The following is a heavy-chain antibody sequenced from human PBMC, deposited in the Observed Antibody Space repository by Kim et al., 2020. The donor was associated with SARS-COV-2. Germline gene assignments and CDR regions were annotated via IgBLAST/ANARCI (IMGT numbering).Heavy chain of an antibody. CDR2: INPSSGIS. J-gene: IGHJ4*02. D-gene: IGHD5-12*01. Sequence: ASVKVSCKASGYTFTTSYMHWVRQAPGQGLEWMGIINPSSGISTYAQKFQGRVTMTRDTSTSTVYMELSSLRSEDTAIYYCARRRYYGYENHPDYWGQGTLVTVSS. V-gene: IGHV1-46*01. CDR3: ARRRYYGYENHPDY. CDR1: GYTFTTSY.